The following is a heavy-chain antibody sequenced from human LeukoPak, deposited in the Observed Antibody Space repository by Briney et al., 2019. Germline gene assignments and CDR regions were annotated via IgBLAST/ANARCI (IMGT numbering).Heavy chain of an antibody. CDR2: ISGSGGST. CDR3: AKDVSRADWFDP. J-gene: IGHJ5*02. V-gene: IGHV3-23*01. D-gene: IGHD3-16*01. CDR1: GFTFSSYA. Sequence: GGSLGLSCAASGFTFSSYAMSWVRQAPGKGLEWVSAISGSGGSTYYADSVKGRFTISRDNSKNTLYLQMNSLRAEDTAVYYCAKDVSRADWFDPWGQGTLVTVSS.